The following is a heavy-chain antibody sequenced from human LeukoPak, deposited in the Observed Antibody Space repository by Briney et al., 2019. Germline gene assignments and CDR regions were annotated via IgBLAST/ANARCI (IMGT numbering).Heavy chain of an antibody. CDR2: IRYDGSDR. Sequence: GGSLRLSCAASGFTFNINAMYWVRQAPGKGLEWGAFIRYDGSDRYYADSVKGRFTISRDNSKNTLYLQMNSLRAEDTAVYYCAKDDSSSWSTFDYWGQGTLVTVSS. V-gene: IGHV3-30*02. D-gene: IGHD6-13*01. CDR3: AKDDSSSWSTFDY. J-gene: IGHJ4*02. CDR1: GFTFNINA.